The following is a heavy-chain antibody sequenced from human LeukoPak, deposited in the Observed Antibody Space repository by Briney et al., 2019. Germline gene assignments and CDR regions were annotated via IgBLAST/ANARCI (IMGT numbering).Heavy chain of an antibody. CDR2: ISSSSSTI. J-gene: IGHJ4*02. Sequence: GESLRLSCAASGFTFSIYSVNWVRQAPGKGLEWVSYISSSSSTIYYADSVKGRFTISRDSAKNSLYLQMNSLRAEDTAVYYCARSRYQYYYDSSGNRRRYFDYWGQGTLVTVSS. CDR1: GFTFSIYS. V-gene: IGHV3-48*01. CDR3: ARSRYQYYYDSSGNRRRYFDY. D-gene: IGHD3-22*01.